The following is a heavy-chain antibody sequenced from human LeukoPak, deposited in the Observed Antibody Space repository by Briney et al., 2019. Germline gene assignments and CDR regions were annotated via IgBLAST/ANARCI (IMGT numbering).Heavy chain of an antibody. J-gene: IGHJ6*03. CDR2: ISASGGTT. D-gene: IGHD1-14*01. Sequence: GGSLRLSCAASGLTLSNYAMIWVRQAPGKGLEWVSSISASGGTTYYADSVKGRFTISRDNPKNTLYLQMSSLSAEDTAIYYCAKDSKRYPLDYYMDVWGKGTTVTVPS. CDR3: AKDSKRYPLDYYMDV. V-gene: IGHV3-23*01. CDR1: GLTLSNYA.